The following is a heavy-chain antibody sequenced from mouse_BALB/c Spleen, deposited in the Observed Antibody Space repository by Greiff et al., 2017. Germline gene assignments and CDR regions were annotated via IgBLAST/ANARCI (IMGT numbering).Heavy chain of an antibody. J-gene: IGHJ1*01. CDR3: ARYSYDYDRYFDV. D-gene: IGHD2-4*01. V-gene: IGHV1-54*01. CDR1: GYAFTNYL. CDR2: INPGSGGT. Sequence: QVHVKQSGAELVRPGTSVKVSCKASGYAFTNYLIEWVKQRPGQGLEWIGVINPGSGGTNYNEKFKGKATLTADKSSSTAYMQLSSLTSDDSAVYFCARYSYDYDRYFDVWGAGTTVTVSS.